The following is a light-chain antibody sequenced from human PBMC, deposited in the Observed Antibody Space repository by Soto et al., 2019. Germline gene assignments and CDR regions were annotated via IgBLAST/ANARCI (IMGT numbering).Light chain of an antibody. J-gene: IGKJ1*01. V-gene: IGKV3-15*01. CDR2: GAS. Sequence: EIVMTQSPATLSVSPGERATLSCRARQSVSNNLAWYQKKPGQAPRLLIYGASTRATGIPARFSGSGSGTEFTLTISGLQSADFAFYYGPQYNNWCTFGHGTRVDIK. CDR1: QSVSNN. CDR3: PQYNNWCT.